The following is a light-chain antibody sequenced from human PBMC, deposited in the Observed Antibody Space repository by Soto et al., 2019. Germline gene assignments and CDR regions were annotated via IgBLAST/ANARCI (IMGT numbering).Light chain of an antibody. V-gene: IGKV1-27*01. CDR3: HKYNSAPLT. CDR1: QGIGNY. Sequence: DIQMTQSPSSLSASVGDRVTITCRASQGIGNYLAWHQQEPGKVPKLLIYAASTLQSGDPSRFSGSGSGTDFPLTITSLQPEDVATYYCHKYNSAPLTFGGGTKVEIK. J-gene: IGKJ4*01. CDR2: AAS.